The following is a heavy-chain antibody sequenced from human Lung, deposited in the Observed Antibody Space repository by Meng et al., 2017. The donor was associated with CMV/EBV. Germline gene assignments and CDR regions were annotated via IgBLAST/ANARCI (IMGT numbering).Heavy chain of an antibody. V-gene: IGHV3-30*02. CDR3: AKDLLLFGGPNAYFDQ. J-gene: IGHJ4*02. D-gene: IGHD3-16*01. CDR1: GFRFDDCG. Sequence: GGSLRLXCAASGFRFDDCGMHWVRETPGKGLEWVAFVRHDGTNKFFAASVKGRFTISRDNSKSTVSLQINSLRPGDSALYYCAKDLLLFGGPNAYFDQSRQGXLVTVSS. CDR2: VRHDGTNK.